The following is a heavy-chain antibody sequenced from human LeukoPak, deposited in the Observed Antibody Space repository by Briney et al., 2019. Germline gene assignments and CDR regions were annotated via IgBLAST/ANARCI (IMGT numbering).Heavy chain of an antibody. CDR3: ASSASGSYCRFDY. V-gene: IGHV4-4*07. D-gene: IGHD1-26*01. CDR2: IYTSGST. CDR1: GGSISSYY. J-gene: IGHJ4*02. Sequence: SETLSLTCTVSGGSISSYYWSWIRQPAGKGLEWIGRIYTSGSTNYNPPLKSRVTMSVGTSKNQFSLKLSSVTAADTAVYYCASSASGSYCRFDYWGQGTLVTVSS.